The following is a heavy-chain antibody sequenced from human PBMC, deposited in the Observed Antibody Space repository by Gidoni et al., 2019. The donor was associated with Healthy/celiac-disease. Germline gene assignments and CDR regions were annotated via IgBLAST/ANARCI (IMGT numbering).Heavy chain of an antibody. D-gene: IGHD2-15*01. CDR3: ARDSPRLPTDY. J-gene: IGHJ4*02. CDR1: GYTFTSYG. CDR2: ISAYNGNT. V-gene: IGHV1-18*01. Sequence: QVQLVQSGAGVKKAGASGKGSCQASGYTFTSYGISWVRQAPGQGLEWMGWISAYNGNTNFAQKLQGSVTMTPDTSTSTAYMELRSLRSDDTAVYYCARDSPRLPTDYWGQGTLVTVSS.